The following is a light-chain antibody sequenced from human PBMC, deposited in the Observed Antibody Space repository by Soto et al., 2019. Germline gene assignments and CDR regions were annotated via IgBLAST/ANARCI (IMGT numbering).Light chain of an antibody. Sequence: EIVLTQSPATLSLSPGERATLSCRASKSVSNYLAWYQHKPGQAPRRRIYGASNRATGIPARCIGSGSGRDFTITIISIVEEDFVVDYYQQRSNWSLTFGDGTKVDIK. CDR2: GAS. CDR3: QQRSNWSLT. J-gene: IGKJ4*01. CDR1: KSVSNY. V-gene: IGKV3-11*02.